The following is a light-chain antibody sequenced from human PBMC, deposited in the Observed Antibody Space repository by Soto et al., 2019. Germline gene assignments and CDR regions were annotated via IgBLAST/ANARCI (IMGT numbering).Light chain of an antibody. V-gene: IGKV1-33*01. J-gene: IGKJ4*01. CDR2: GAS. CDR1: QNINNY. Sequence: DIQMTQSPSSLSASVGDRVTITCQASQNINNYLNWYQQKPGRAPKLLIYGASSRATGIPDRFSGSGSGTDFTLTISRLEPEDFAVYYCQQYGSSPPLSFGGGTKVEIK. CDR3: QQYGSSPPLS.